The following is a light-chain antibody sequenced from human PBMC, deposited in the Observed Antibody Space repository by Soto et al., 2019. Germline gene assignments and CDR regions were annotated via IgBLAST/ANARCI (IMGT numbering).Light chain of an antibody. Sequence: DIQMTQYTSSLSSSVGDRVTITCRASQSISSYLNWYQQKVGKAPKLLIYAASSLQSGVPSRFNGSGSGTDFTLTISSLQPEDFATYYCQQSYSTPHTFGQGTRLEIK. CDR3: QQSYSTPHT. CDR2: AAS. J-gene: IGKJ5*01. V-gene: IGKV1-39*01. CDR1: QSISSY.